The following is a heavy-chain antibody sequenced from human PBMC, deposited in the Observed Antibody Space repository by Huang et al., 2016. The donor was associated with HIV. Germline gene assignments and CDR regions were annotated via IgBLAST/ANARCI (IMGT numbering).Heavy chain of an antibody. V-gene: IGHV1-24*01. Sequence: QVQLVESGAELKKPGASVRVSCKVSGYTVSELSLHWGRQAPEKGLEWRGGFEPERGETIDAQRLQGRVTMTEDTSTDTAYMELSSLRPEDTAVYYCATSTPDVGAGVLRSAFDIWGQGTMVTVSS. CDR1: GYTVSELS. D-gene: IGHD2-15*01. J-gene: IGHJ3*02. CDR3: ATSTPDVGAGVLRSAFDI. CDR2: FEPERGET.